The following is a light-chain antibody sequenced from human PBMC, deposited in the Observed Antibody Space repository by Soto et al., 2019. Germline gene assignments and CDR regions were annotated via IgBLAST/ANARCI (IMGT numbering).Light chain of an antibody. CDR3: QQYGRSPDWDRLP. J-gene: IGKJ1*01. Sequence: QSISSSNLAWYQQKPGQAPRLLLYGASNRAAGIPERFSGSGSGTDFTLTISRMEPEDFVVYYCQQYGRSPDWDRLPFSQGPKVAIK. V-gene: IGKV3-20*01. CDR2: GAS. CDR1: QSISSSN.